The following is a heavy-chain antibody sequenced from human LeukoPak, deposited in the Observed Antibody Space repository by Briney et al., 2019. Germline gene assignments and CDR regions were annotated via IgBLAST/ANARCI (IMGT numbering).Heavy chain of an antibody. D-gene: IGHD3-22*01. Sequence: ASVKVSCKASGYTFTGYYMHWVRQAPGQGLEWMGWINPNSGGANYAQKFQGRVTMTRDTSISTAYMELSRLRSDDTAVYYCAREDYYDSSGYSFAHDYWGQGTLVTVSS. J-gene: IGHJ4*02. V-gene: IGHV1-2*02. CDR1: GYTFTGYY. CDR2: INPNSGGA. CDR3: AREDYYDSSGYSFAHDY.